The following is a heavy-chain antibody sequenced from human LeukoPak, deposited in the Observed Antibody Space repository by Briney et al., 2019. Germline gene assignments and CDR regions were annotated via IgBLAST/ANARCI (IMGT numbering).Heavy chain of an antibody. CDR3: ARDSSNYKFFDY. V-gene: IGHV4-4*07. J-gene: IGHJ4*02. CDR1: GGSISSYY. CDR2: IYSSGST. Sequence: SETLSLTCTVSGGSISSYYWSWIRQPAGKGLEWIGHIYSSGSTNYNPSLKSRVTMSVDTSKNQFSLKLTSVTAADTAVYYCARDSSNYKFFDYWGQGTLVTVSS. D-gene: IGHD4-11*01.